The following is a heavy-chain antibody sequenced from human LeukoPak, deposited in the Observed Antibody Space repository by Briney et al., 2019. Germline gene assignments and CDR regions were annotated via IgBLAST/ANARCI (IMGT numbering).Heavy chain of an antibody. CDR3: ARGRVGPYPGTYY. CDR1: GFTFSSYW. Sequence: PGGSLRLSCAASGFTFSSYWMSWVRQAPGMGLEWVSVIYSGGTTYYADSVKGRLTLSRDNSKNTLYLQLNTLRVEDTAVYYCARGRVGPYPGTYYWGQGTLVSVSS. J-gene: IGHJ4*02. D-gene: IGHD1-26*01. CDR2: IYSGGTT. V-gene: IGHV3-66*01.